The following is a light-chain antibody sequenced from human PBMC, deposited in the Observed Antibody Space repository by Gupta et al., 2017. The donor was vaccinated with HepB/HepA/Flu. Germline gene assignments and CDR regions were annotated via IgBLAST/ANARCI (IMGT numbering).Light chain of an antibody. V-gene: IGLV1-40*01. Sequence: QSVLTQPPSVSGAPGQRVTISCTGSRSNIGAGYDVHWYHQLPGRAPKLLIYDDTNRPSGVPDRFSASKSGASASLAITGLQAEDEGDYYCQSYDSSLTEVFGGGTKLTAL. CDR3: QSYDSSLTEV. J-gene: IGLJ3*02. CDR1: RSNIGAGYD. CDR2: DDT.